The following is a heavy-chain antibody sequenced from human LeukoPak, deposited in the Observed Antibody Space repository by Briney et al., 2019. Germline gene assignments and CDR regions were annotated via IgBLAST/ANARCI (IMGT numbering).Heavy chain of an antibody. J-gene: IGHJ6*02. CDR3: ARGHAVNYYGSGSYDGMDV. D-gene: IGHD3-10*01. V-gene: IGHV4-4*07. CDR2: IYTSGST. CDR1: GGSISSYY. Sequence: SETLSLTCTVSGGSISSYYWSWIRQPVGKGLEWIGRIYTSGSTNYNPSLKSRVTMSVDTSKNQFSLKLSSVTAADTAVYYCARGHAVNYYGSGSYDGMDVWGQGTTVTVSS.